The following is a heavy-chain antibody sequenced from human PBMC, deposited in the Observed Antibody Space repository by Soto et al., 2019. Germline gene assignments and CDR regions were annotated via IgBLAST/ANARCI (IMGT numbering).Heavy chain of an antibody. CDR2: YSGYT. V-gene: IGHV4-39*01. CDR3: ARLRQLWSAFDY. CDR1: DGSISSSSFS. Sequence: SETLSLTCTVPDGSISSSSFSWGWIRQPPGKGLEWIGSYSGYTFYNPSLKSRATISVDTPKNQFSLKLSSVTAADTAVYYCARLRQLWSAFDYWGQGRLVTVSS. J-gene: IGHJ4*02. D-gene: IGHD5-18*01.